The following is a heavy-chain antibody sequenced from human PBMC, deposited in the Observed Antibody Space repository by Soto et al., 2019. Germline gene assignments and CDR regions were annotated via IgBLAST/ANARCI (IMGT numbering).Heavy chain of an antibody. V-gene: IGHV3-23*01. CDR2: ISSTGSKT. CDR1: GFSMSNHA. D-gene: IGHD3-9*01. CDR3: AREPKPFMTGYYDL. J-gene: IGHJ4*02. Sequence: GGSLRLSCVVSGFSMSNHALTWVRQAPGKGLEWVSSISSTGSKTYYADSIKGRFTISRDNSKNTVFLQMNSLRPDDMAFYFCAREPKPFMTGYYDLWGQGTLVTVSS.